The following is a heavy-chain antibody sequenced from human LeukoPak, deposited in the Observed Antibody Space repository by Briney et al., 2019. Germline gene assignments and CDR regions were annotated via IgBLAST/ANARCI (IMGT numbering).Heavy chain of an antibody. CDR1: GDSVSSNSVA. CDR3: ARGNTAKRHFDY. Sequence: SQTLSLTCAISGDSVSSNSVAWNWIRQSPSRGLEWLGRAYYRSKWYIDYAISVKSRITFDPDTSKNQFSLHLSSVTPEDTAVYYCARGNTAKRHFDYWDQGTLVTVSS. CDR2: AYYRSKWYI. J-gene: IGHJ4*02. V-gene: IGHV6-1*01. D-gene: IGHD2/OR15-2a*01.